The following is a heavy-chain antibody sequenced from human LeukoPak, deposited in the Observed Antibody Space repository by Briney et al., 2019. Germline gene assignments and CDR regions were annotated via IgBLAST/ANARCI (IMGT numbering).Heavy chain of an antibody. D-gene: IGHD6-13*01. CDR1: AYTFTSYY. Sequence: ASVKVSCKASAYTFTSYYMHWVRQAPGQGLEWMGIINPSGGSTSYAQKFQGGVTMTRDTSTSTVYMELSSLRSEDTAVYYCARDRIAAAGHHDYGMDVWGQGTTVTVSS. J-gene: IGHJ6*02. CDR2: INPSGGST. V-gene: IGHV1-46*01. CDR3: ARDRIAAAGHHDYGMDV.